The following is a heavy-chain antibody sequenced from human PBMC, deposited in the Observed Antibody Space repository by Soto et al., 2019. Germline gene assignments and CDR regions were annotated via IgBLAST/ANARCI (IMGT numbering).Heavy chain of an antibody. Sequence: GASVKVSCKASGYTFTGYYMHWVRQAPGQGLERMGWINPNSGSTGYAQKFQGRVTMTRNTSISTAYLELSSLRSEDTAVYYCARGRRYDFWSGYYGSNAFDIWGQGTMVTVSS. V-gene: IGHV1-8*02. CDR1: GYTFTGYY. D-gene: IGHD3-3*01. CDR3: ARGRRYDFWSGYYGSNAFDI. CDR2: INPNSGST. J-gene: IGHJ3*02.